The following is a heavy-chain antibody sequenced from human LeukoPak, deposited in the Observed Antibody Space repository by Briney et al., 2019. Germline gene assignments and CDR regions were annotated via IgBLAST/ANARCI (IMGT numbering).Heavy chain of an antibody. Sequence: SETLSLTCTVSGGSISSYYWIWIRQPPGKGLEWIGYIYYSGSTNYNPSLKSRVTISVDTSKNQFSLKLSSVTAADTAVYYCARSYYDFWSGYSYYYYMDVWGKGTTVTVSS. CDR2: IYYSGST. CDR3: ARSYYDFWSGYSYYYYMDV. CDR1: GGSISSYY. J-gene: IGHJ6*03. D-gene: IGHD3-3*01. V-gene: IGHV4-59*01.